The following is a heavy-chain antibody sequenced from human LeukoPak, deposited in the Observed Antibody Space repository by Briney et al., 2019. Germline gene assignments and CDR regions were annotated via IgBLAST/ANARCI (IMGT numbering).Heavy chain of an antibody. D-gene: IGHD1-14*01. CDR1: GFTFLTYE. V-gene: IGHV3-48*03. CDR2: ISSSGSTI. CDR3: ATDRNWFKYFDH. Sequence: GGSLRLSCEASGFTFLTYEMNWVRQAPGKGLEWVSYISSSGSTIFYADSVKGRFTISRDNAKNSLYLQMNSLRAEDTAVYCCATDRNWFKYFDHWGQGTPVTVSS. J-gene: IGHJ4*02.